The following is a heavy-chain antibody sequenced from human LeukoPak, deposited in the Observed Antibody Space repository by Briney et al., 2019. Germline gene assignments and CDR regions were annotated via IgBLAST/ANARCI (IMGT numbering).Heavy chain of an antibody. J-gene: IGHJ4*02. CDR3: AKFLGMIVASYFFDY. V-gene: IGHV3-23*01. CDR1: GFTFDTHA. CDR2: MSGHGHNV. D-gene: IGHD3-22*01. Sequence: EGSLRLSCAASGFTFDTHAMSWVRQAPGKGMEWISTMSGHGHNVYYADSVKGRFTISRDNSKNTLYLHMNSLRAEDTAIYYCAKFLGMIVASYFFDYWGQGALVTVSS.